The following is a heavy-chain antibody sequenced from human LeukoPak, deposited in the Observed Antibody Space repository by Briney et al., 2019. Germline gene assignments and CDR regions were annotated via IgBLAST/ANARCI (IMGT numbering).Heavy chain of an antibody. Sequence: ASVKVSCKASGYTFTSYDINWVRQATGQGLEWMGWINPNSGGTNYAQKFQGRVTMTRDTSISTAYMELSRLRSDDTAVYYCARDATVTYHNWFDPWGQGTLVTVSS. CDR1: GYTFTSYD. J-gene: IGHJ5*02. CDR3: ARDATVTYHNWFDP. V-gene: IGHV1-2*02. D-gene: IGHD4-11*01. CDR2: INPNSGGT.